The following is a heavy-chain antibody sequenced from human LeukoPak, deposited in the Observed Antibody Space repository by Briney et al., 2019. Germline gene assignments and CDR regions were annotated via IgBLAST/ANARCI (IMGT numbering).Heavy chain of an antibody. CDR1: GGSFSGYY. CDR3: ARVSPRGYRRLDAFDI. V-gene: IGHV4-34*01. CDR2: ISHTRST. J-gene: IGHJ3*02. Sequence: PSETLSLTCAVYGGSFSGYYWSWIRQPPGKGLEWMGEISHTRSTNYSPSLKGRVAISMDTSKNQFSLKLRSVTAADTAIYYCARVSPRGYRRLDAFDIWGQGTMVIVSS. D-gene: IGHD6-13*01.